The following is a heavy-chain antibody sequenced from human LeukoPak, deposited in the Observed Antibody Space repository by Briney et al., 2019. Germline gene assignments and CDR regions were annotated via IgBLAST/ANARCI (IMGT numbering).Heavy chain of an antibody. CDR2: INPNSGFT. Sequence: ASVKVSCKASGYTFVGYYLHWVRQAPGQGLEWMGWINPNSGFTNYAQKFQGRVTMTRDTSISTAYMELSRLRSDDTAVYYCARVYYYYDSSGILTLYFDYWGQGTLVTVSS. CDR1: GYTFVGYY. D-gene: IGHD3-22*01. J-gene: IGHJ4*02. V-gene: IGHV1-2*02. CDR3: ARVYYYYDSSGILTLYFDY.